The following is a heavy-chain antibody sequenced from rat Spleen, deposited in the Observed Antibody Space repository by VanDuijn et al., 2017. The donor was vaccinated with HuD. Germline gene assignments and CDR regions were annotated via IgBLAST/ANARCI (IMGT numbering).Heavy chain of an antibody. Sequence: EVQLVESGGDLVQPGGSTQLSCVVSGFLLSNYYMAWVRQAPTTGLEWVASISTGGGEIYYRDSVKGRFTISRDNERNTLYLQMDSLRPGEPATYYCVGINSYHYSGPFDHWGQGVMVTVSS. J-gene: IGHJ2*01. CDR2: ISTGGGEI. V-gene: IGHV5S11*01. CDR1: GFLLSNYY. CDR3: VGINSYHYSGPFDH. D-gene: IGHD1-1*01.